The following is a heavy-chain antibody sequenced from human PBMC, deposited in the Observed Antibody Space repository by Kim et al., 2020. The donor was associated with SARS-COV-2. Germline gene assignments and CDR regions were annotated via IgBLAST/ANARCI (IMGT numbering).Heavy chain of an antibody. V-gene: IGHV3-53*01. Sequence: YYADSVKDRFTISRDNSKNTLYLQMNSLRAEDTAVYYCARGSRDYCWFDPWGQGTLVTVSS. J-gene: IGHJ5*02. D-gene: IGHD4-17*01. CDR3: ARGSRDYCWFDP.